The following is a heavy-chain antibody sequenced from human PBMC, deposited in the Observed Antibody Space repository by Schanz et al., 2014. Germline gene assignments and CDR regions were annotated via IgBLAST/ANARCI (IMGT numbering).Heavy chain of an antibody. CDR1: GFTVNTNY. J-gene: IGHJ3*01. D-gene: IGHD5-12*01. CDR2: MYINSGST. CDR3: ARDGGRDGYNLAFDV. Sequence: EVQLVESGGGLIQPGGSLRLSCAVSGFTVNTNYMGWVRQAPGKGLEWMSSMYINSGSTQYADSVKGRFIISRDSSKNTLFLQMNSLRAEDTAVYFCARDGGRDGYNLAFDVWGQGTLVTVSS. V-gene: IGHV3-53*01.